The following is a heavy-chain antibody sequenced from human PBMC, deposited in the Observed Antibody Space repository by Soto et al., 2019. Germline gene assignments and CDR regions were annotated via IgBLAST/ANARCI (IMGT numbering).Heavy chain of an antibody. CDR2: VYRTGST. Sequence: SETLSLTCAVSGGSISTSNWWSWVRQPPGKGLEWIGEVYRTGSTNYNPSLESRLTISVDKSKNQFSLKLTSVTAADTAVYYCARARGTIAAAAIFDCWGQGTLVTVS. V-gene: IGHV4-4*02. CDR1: GGSISTSNW. CDR3: ARARGTIAAAAIFDC. D-gene: IGHD6-13*01. J-gene: IGHJ4*02.